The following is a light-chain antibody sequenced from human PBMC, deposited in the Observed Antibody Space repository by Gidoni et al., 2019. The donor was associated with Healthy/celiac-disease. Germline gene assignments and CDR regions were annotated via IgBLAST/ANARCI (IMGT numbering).Light chain of an antibody. CDR1: SLRNYY. V-gene: IGLV3-19*01. CDR2: GKN. CDR3: NSRDSSGNPNWV. J-gene: IGLJ3*02. Sequence: SSELTPDPPVSVALAPTVRITCQGDSLRNYYASWYQQKPGPAPVLVIYGKNNRPSGIPDRFSGSSSGNTASLTITGAQAEDEADYYCNSRDSSGNPNWVFGGGTKLTVL.